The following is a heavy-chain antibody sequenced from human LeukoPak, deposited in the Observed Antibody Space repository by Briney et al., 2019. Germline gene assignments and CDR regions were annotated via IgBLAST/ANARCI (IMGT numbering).Heavy chain of an antibody. J-gene: IGHJ3*02. CDR2: LKEDGTEE. V-gene: IGHV3-7*01. CDR3: ANPLYYDSSFDAFDI. Sequence: AGGSLRLSCAASGFAFSSFSMSWVRQAPGKGLEWVANLKEDGTEEEYLDSVKGRFTIFRDNAKNSLDLQMNSLRAEDTAVYYCANPLYYDSSFDAFDIWGQGTMVTASS. D-gene: IGHD3-22*01. CDR1: GFAFSSFS.